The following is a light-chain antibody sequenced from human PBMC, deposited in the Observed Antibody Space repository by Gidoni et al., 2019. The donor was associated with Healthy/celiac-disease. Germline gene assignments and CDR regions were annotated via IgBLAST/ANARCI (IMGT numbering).Light chain of an antibody. CDR2: EVS. V-gene: IGLV2-14*01. CDR3: SSYTSSSTKV. Sequence: QSALTQPASVSGSPGQSIPISCTGTSSDVGGYNYVSWYHQHTGKAPKLMMYEVSNRPSGVSNRFSGSKSGNTASLTISGLQAEDEADYYCSSYTSSSTKVFGTGTKVTVL. J-gene: IGLJ1*01. CDR1: SSDVGGYNY.